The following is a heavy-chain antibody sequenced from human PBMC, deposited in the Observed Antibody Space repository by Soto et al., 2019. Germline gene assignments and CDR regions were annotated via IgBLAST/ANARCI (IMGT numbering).Heavy chain of an antibody. CDR2: IYYSGST. D-gene: IGHD3-10*01. J-gene: IGHJ4*02. V-gene: IGHV4-61*08. CDR1: GGSISSGGYY. Sequence: ETLSLTCTVSGGSISSGGYYWSWIRQPPGKGLEWIGYIYYSGSTNYNPSLKSRVTIPVDTSKNQFSLKLSSVTAADTAVYYCARHYGSGSYYTFDYWGQGTLVTVSS. CDR3: ARHYGSGSYYTFDY.